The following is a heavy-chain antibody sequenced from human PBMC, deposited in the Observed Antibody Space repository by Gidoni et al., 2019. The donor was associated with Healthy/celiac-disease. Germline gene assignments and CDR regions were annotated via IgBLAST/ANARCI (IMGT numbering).Heavy chain of an antibody. Sequence: QVQLVESGGGLVKPGGSLRLSCAVSGFTFSDYYMSWIRQAPGKGPGGVSCISSSGSTIYYADSVKGRFTISRDNAKNSLYLQMNSLRAEDTAVYYCAREDVALPVDYWGQGTLVTVSS. V-gene: IGHV3-11*01. CDR1: GFTFSDYY. CDR2: ISSSGSTI. D-gene: IGHD2-15*01. CDR3: AREDVALPVDY. J-gene: IGHJ4*02.